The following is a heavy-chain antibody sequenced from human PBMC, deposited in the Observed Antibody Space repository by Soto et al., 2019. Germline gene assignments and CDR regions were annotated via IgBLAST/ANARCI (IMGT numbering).Heavy chain of an antibody. CDR1: GGTFSTYA. V-gene: IGHV1-69*12. CDR2: IIPVFGTA. Sequence: QVQLVQSGAEVKKPESSVKVSCKAPGGTFSTYAISWVRQAPGQGLEWMGGIIPVFGTANYAQRFQDSVTITADDSTNTVYMELSSLRSEETAVYFCASGIQLWLRRINDGYSGWGQGTLVTVSS. J-gene: IGHJ4*02. CDR3: ASGIQLWLRRINDGYSG. D-gene: IGHD5-18*01.